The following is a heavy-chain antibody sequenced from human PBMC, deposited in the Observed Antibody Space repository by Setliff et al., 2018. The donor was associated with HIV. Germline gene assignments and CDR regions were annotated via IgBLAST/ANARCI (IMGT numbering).Heavy chain of an antibody. CDR2: THHTGAT. V-gene: IGHV4-59*08. CDR3: ARRIFHSSFPSFDS. Sequence: PSETLSLTCIVSDNSISNYYWNWIRQPPGKGLEWIGYTHHTGATDYSPSLKSRVATSVDPSKNQFSLKVTSVTAADTAVYYCARRIFHSSFPSFDSWGQGTLVTVSS. D-gene: IGHD2-15*01. J-gene: IGHJ4*02. CDR1: DNSISNYY.